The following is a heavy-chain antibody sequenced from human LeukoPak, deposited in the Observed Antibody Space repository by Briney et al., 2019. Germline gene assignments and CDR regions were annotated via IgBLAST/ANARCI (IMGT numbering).Heavy chain of an antibody. J-gene: IGHJ4*02. CDR1: GFTFRDYG. CDR2: ISYDEIK. Sequence: GGSLRLSCVVSGFTFRDYGMHWVRQAPGKGLEWVAVISYDEIKYYTDSVTGRFTISRDNFKNTVYLQMSSLSPEDTAIYYCAKASWYRVTFVTHLDSWGQGTLVTVSS. CDR3: AKASWYRVTFVTHLDS. D-gene: IGHD2-15*01. V-gene: IGHV3-30*18.